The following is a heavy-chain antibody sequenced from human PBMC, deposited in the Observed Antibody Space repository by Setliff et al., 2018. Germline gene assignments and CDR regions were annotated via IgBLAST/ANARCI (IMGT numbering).Heavy chain of an antibody. D-gene: IGHD2-15*01. CDR1: GFTFGDYY. Sequence: GGSLRLSCSASGFTFGDYYMSWIRQAPGKGLEWVSYISRGGNTIYYADSVKGRFTISRDNSKNTLYLQMNSLRAEDTAVYYCARALRGYCSGGSCYNWFDPWGQGTLVTVSS. CDR3: ARALRGYCSGGSCYNWFDP. V-gene: IGHV3-11*04. J-gene: IGHJ5*02. CDR2: ISRGGNTI.